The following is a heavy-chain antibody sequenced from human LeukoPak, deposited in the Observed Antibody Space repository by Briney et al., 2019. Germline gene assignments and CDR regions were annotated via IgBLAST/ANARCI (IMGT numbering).Heavy chain of an antibody. V-gene: IGHV1-2*02. CDR2: LNPNTGDT. CDR3: ARIGLKTTLYYRLAY. Sequence: ASVKVSCKASGYTFTCHYLHWVRQAPGQGLEWMGWLNPNTGDTLYIQKFQGRVTMTRDTSISTAYMELSRLMSDDTAVYYCARIGLKTTLYYRLAYWGQGTLVTVSS. D-gene: IGHD3-22*01. CDR1: GYTFTCHY. J-gene: IGHJ4*02.